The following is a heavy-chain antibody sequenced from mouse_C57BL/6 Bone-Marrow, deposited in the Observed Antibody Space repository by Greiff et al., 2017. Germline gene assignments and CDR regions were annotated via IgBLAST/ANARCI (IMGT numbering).Heavy chain of an antibody. J-gene: IGHJ2*01. V-gene: IGHV1-53*01. D-gene: IGHD4-1*01. CDR3: ARWEGSSQYTPNYFDY. Sequence: QVQLKEPGTELVKPGASVKLSCKASGYTFTSYWMYWVKQRPGQGLEWIGNINPSNGGTNYNEKFKSKATLTVDKSSSTAYMQLSSLTSEDTAVYYCARWEGSSQYTPNYFDYWGQGTTLTVSS. CDR1: GYTFTSYW. CDR2: INPSNGGT.